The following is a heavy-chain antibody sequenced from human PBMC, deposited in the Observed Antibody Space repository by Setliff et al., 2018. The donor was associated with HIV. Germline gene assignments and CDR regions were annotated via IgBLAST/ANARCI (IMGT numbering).Heavy chain of an antibody. CDR2: IYRTGST. CDR1: GGSISSYY. Sequence: SETLSLTCTVSGGSISSYYWSWIRQPPGKGLEWIGYIYRTGSTKYNPSLKSRVTISVDTSKNQFSLKLSSVTAADTAVYYCARFSMATRCFDYWGQGTLVTVSS. V-gene: IGHV4-59*12. D-gene: IGHD5-12*01. J-gene: IGHJ4*02. CDR3: ARFSMATRCFDY.